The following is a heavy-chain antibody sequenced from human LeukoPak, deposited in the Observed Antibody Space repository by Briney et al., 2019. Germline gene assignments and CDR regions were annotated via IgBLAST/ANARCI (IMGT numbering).Heavy chain of an antibody. CDR3: ARVSSGIAAAVDF. CDR2: IYYSGST. V-gene: IGHV4-59*01. CDR1: GGSISSYY. D-gene: IGHD6-13*01. J-gene: IGHJ4*02. Sequence: SETLSLTCTVSGGSISSYYWSWIRQPPGKGLEWIGYIYYSGSTTYNPSLKSRVTLSVDTSKNQFSLKLSSVTAADTAVYYCARVSSGIAAAVDFWGQGTLVTVSS.